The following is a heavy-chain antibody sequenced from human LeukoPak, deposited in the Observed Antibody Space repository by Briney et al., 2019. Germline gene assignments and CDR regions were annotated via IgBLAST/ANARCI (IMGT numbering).Heavy chain of an antibody. CDR2: VLFDGSDQ. J-gene: IGHJ6*03. D-gene: IGHD2/OR15-2a*01. Sequence: GGSLRLSCAASGFNFNTYAMKWVRQAPGKGLEWLAVVLFDGSDQYYADSVQGRFTISRDNSQNTLYLQMDSLRVEETDVYYCARVSKPGWYDYYYMDVWGKGTTVTVSS. V-gene: IGHV3-30*04. CDR1: GFNFNTYA. CDR3: ARVSKPGWYDYYYMDV.